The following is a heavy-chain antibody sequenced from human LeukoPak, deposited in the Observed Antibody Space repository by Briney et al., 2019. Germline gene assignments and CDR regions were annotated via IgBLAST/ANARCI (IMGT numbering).Heavy chain of an antibody. D-gene: IGHD6-13*01. Sequence: ASVKVSCKASGYTFTGYYMHWVRQAPGQGLEWMGWINPNSGGTNYAQRFQGWVTMTRDTSISTAYMELSSLRSEDTAVYYCARDLRQQLVYYYYYGMDVWGQGTTVTVSS. J-gene: IGHJ6*02. CDR1: GYTFTGYY. CDR2: INPNSGGT. CDR3: ARDLRQQLVYYYYYGMDV. V-gene: IGHV1-2*04.